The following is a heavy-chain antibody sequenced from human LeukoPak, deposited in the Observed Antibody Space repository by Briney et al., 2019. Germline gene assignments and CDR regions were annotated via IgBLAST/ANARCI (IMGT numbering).Heavy chain of an antibody. D-gene: IGHD5-18*01. CDR1: GGSISSGGYS. V-gene: IGHV4-30-2*01. Sequence: SETLSLTCAVSGGSISSGGYSWSWIRQPPGKGLEWIGYIYHSGSTYYNPSLKSRVTISVDRSKNQFSLKLSSVTAADTAVYYCARASVKGYHPNYYCYGMDVWGQGTTVTVSS. CDR2: IYHSGST. CDR3: ARASVKGYHPNYYCYGMDV. J-gene: IGHJ6*02.